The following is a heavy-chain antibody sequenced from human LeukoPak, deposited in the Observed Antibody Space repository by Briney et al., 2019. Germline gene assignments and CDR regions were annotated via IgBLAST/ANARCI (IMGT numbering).Heavy chain of an antibody. J-gene: IGHJ4*02. D-gene: IGHD6-19*01. Sequence: SETLSLTCTVSGDSISTSNSYWGWIRQPPGEGLEWIGSIYYSGNTYYNASLKSRVTISVDTSKNQFSLKLSSVTAADTAVYYCARDPGWHSSELDYWGQGTLVTVSS. V-gene: IGHV4-39*07. CDR2: IYYSGNT. CDR1: GDSISTSNSY. CDR3: ARDPGWHSSELDY.